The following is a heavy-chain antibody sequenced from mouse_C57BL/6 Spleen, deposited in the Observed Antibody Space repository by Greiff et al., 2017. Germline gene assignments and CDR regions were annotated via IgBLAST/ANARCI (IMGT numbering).Heavy chain of an antibody. V-gene: IGHV5-4*01. CDR3: ARENTRWAWFAY. CDR1: GFTFSSYA. Sequence: EVKLMESGGGLVKPGGSLKLSCAASGFTFSSYAMSWVRQTPEKRLEWVATISDGGSYTYYPDNVKGRFTISRDNAKNNLYLQMSHLKSEDTAMYYCARENTRWAWFAYWGQGTLVTVSA. CDR2: ISDGGSYT. D-gene: IGHD4-1*01. J-gene: IGHJ3*01.